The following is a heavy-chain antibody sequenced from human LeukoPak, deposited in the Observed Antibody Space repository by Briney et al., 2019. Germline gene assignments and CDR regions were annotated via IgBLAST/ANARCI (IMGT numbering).Heavy chain of an antibody. V-gene: IGHV3-53*01. CDR3: TRTFLSGGRYNVCFFDY. D-gene: IGHD5-24*01. CDR2: IYSSGST. CDR1: GLTVSSNY. Sequence: GGSLRLSCAASGLTVSSNYMSWVGQAPGKGLEWVSLIYSSGSTYYADSVKGRFTISRDNSKNTLFLQMNSLTAEDTAMYYCTRTFLSGGRYNVCFFDYWGQGTLVTVSS. J-gene: IGHJ4*02.